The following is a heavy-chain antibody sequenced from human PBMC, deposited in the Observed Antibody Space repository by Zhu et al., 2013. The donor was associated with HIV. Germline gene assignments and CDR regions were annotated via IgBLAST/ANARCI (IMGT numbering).Heavy chain of an antibody. Sequence: QLQLQESGPGLVKPSETLSLTCNVSGASISSSSHYWGWIRQPPGKGLEWIANVFYSGSPYYNPSLKSRVAISIDTPKNQFSLKLTSLTAADTAVYFCARAKFSSTWHRPFFDSWGQGTLVTVSS. V-gene: IGHV4-39*07. CDR2: VFYSGSP. D-gene: IGHD6-13*01. J-gene: IGHJ4*02. CDR3: ARAKFSSTWHRPFFDS. CDR1: GASISSSSHY.